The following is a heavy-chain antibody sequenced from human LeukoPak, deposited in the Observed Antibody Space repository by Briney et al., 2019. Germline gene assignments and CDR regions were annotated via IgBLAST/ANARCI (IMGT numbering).Heavy chain of an antibody. V-gene: IGHV1-46*01. CDR1: GYTFTSYY. CDR2: INPSGGST. Sequence: ASVTVSCKASGYTFTSYYMHWVRQAPGQGLEWMGIINPSGGSTSYAQKFQGRVTMTRDTSTSTVYMELSSLTSEDTAVYYCARMDTAMVHGFDYWGQGTLVTVSS. CDR3: ARMDTAMVHGFDY. D-gene: IGHD5-18*01. J-gene: IGHJ4*02.